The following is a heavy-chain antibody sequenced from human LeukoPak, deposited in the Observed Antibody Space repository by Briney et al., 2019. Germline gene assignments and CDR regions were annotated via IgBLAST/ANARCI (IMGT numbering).Heavy chain of an antibody. D-gene: IGHD4-17*01. CDR1: GGSISSSNYY. J-gene: IGHJ4*02. CDR2: IYYSGST. Sequence: SETLSLTCTVSGGSISSSNYYWGWIRQPPGKGLEWIGSIYYSGSTYYNPSLKSRVTMSVDTSKNQFSLKLSSVTAADTAVYYCARGGEYTVTPRYFDYWGQGTLVTVSS. V-gene: IGHV4-39*07. CDR3: ARGGEYTVTPRYFDY.